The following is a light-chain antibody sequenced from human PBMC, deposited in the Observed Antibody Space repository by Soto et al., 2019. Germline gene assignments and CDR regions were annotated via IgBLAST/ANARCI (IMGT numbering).Light chain of an antibody. V-gene: IGKV3-20*01. CDR1: QRVSDSY. Sequence: IVLTQSPGTLSLSPGERATLSCRASQRVSDSYLAWYQQKPGQAPRLLIYASSRATGIPDRFSGSGSGTDFTLTISRLEPEDFAVYYCQHYGTSALFGPGTKVDIK. J-gene: IGKJ3*01. CDR3: QHYGTSAL. CDR2: AS.